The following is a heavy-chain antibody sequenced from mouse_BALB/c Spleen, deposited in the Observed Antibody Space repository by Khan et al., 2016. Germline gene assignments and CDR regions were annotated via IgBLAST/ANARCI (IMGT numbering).Heavy chain of an antibody. Sequence: QIQLVQSGAELAKPGASVKMSCKASGYTFTDYWMHWVKQRPGQGLEWIGYINPNTGYTEYNQKLKDKATFTADKSYSTAYMQLSSLTSEDSAVYYSARWGSYYGSSYGWLAYWGQGTLVTVSA. D-gene: IGHD1-1*01. CDR2: INPNTGYT. V-gene: IGHV1-7*01. CDR3: ARWGSYYGSSYGWLAY. CDR1: GYTFTDYW. J-gene: IGHJ3*01.